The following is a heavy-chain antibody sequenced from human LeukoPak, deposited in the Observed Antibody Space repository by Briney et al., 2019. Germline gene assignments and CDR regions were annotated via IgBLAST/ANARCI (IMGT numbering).Heavy chain of an antibody. CDR1: GDTFSNYA. Sequence: PVKASCSASGDTFSNYAISGVRQAPGQGLEWIGRVIAISHTTNYAQKFQGRVTIAADLSSTTAYMELSSLRSDDTAAYYCATHYRLCNTTVCQSLFDHWGQGTLSTV. CDR3: ATHYRLCNTTVCQSLFDH. J-gene: IGHJ4*02. D-gene: IGHD1-26*01. V-gene: IGHV1-69*15. CDR2: VIAISHTT.